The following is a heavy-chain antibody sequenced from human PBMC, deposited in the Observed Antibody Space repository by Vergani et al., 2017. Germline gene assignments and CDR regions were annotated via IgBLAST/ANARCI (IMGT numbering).Heavy chain of an antibody. J-gene: IGHJ5*01. CDR3: ARRTYYDFRFDF. CDR1: GASIDRSKNY. D-gene: IGHD3-3*01. Sequence: QLQLQESGPGLVKPSETLSLTCRVSGASIDRSKNYWGWIRQPPGKGLEWIGSVIYSGNTNYDPSLKSRVTISIDTSKNQFSLKLNSGTAADTALYYCARRTYYDFRFDFWGQGILVTVSS. CDR2: VIYSGNT. V-gene: IGHV4-39*01.